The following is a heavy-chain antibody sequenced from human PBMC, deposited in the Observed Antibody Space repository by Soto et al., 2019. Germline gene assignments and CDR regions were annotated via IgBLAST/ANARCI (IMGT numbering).Heavy chain of an antibody. CDR3: ARDLSQYYVILTGYTKLNWFDP. CDR1: GYTFTSYG. CDR2: ISAYNGNT. D-gene: IGHD3-9*01. V-gene: IGHV1-18*01. J-gene: IGHJ5*02. Sequence: ASVKVSCKASGYTFTSYGISWVRQAPGQGLEWMGWISAYNGNTNYAQRLQGRVTMTTDTSTSTAYMELRSLRSDDTAVYYCARDLSQYYVILTGYTKLNWFDPWGQGTLVTVYS.